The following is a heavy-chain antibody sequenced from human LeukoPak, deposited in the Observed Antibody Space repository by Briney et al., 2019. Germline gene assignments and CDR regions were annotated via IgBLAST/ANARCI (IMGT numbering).Heavy chain of an antibody. CDR1: VYTFSSYA. V-gene: IGHV3-23*01. D-gene: IGHD3-9*01. CDR3: AKGAYYNILTGYLFDY. J-gene: IGHJ4*02. CDR2: ISGSGGST. Sequence: GGSLRLSCAASVYTFSSYAMSWVRQAPGKGLEWVSAISGSGGSTYYADSVKGRFTISRDNSKNTLYLQMNSLKAEDTAVYYCAKGAYYNILTGYLFDYWGQGTLVTVSS.